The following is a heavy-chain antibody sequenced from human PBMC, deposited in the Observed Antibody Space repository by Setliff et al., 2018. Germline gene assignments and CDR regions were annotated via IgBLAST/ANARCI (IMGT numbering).Heavy chain of an antibody. V-gene: IGHV4-59*08. CDR2: IFYSGDT. CDR3: ARTGTYRYFDY. J-gene: IGHJ4*02. D-gene: IGHD1-1*01. Sequence: PSETLSLTCTVSGGSVRSHYWSWIRHSPGKGLEWIGFIFYSGDTKSNPSLKSRVTMSVDTSKNQFSLKLRSVTAADTAVYYCARTGTYRYFDYWGQGALVTVSS. CDR1: GGSVRSHY.